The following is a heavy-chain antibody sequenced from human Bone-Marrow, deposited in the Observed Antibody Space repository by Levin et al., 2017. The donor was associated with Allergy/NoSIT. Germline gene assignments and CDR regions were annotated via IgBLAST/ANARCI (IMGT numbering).Heavy chain of an antibody. D-gene: IGHD5-12*01. CDR3: ARDRRGYYMDV. CDR1: GASISSGSYY. CDR2: IYASGST. J-gene: IGHJ6*03. V-gene: IGHV4-61*02. Sequence: SSETLSLTCTVSGASISSGSYYWSWIRQPAGKGLEWIGRIYASGSTNYNPSLKSRVTISVDTSKNQFSLKLSSLNAADTALYYCARDRRGYYMDVWGKGTTVTVSS.